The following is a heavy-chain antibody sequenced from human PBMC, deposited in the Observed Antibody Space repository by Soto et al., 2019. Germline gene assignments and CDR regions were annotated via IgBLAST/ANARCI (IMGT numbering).Heavy chain of an antibody. CDR3: GGTRKEVGYGMDV. CDR2: SYHSGST. Sequence: QVQLQESGPGLVKPSGTLSLTCAVSGGSISSSNWWSWVRQPPGKGLEWIGESYHSGSTNYNPSLKSRVTISVDKSKNQFSLKLSSVTAADTAVYYCGGTRKEVGYGMDVWGQGTTVTVSS. CDR1: GGSISSSNW. D-gene: IGHD1-1*01. J-gene: IGHJ6*02. V-gene: IGHV4-4*02.